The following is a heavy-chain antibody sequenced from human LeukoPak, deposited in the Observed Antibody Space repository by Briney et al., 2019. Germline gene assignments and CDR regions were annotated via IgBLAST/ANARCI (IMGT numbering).Heavy chain of an antibody. D-gene: IGHD4-17*01. CDR1: GFTVSSNY. J-gene: IGHJ4*02. CDR3: VRELRFLRTVIDYALGY. CDR2: IYSGGST. Sequence: PGGSLRLSCAASGFTVSSNYMSWVRQAPGKGLEWVSVIYSGGSTYYADSVKGRFTISRDNSKNTLYLQMNSLRAEDTAVYYCVRELRFLRTVIDYALGYWGQGTLVTVSS. V-gene: IGHV3-66*01.